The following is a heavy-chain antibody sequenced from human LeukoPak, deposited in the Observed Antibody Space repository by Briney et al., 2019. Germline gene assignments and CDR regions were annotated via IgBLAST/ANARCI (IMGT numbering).Heavy chain of an antibody. J-gene: IGHJ4*02. Sequence: GGSLRLSCSASGFTFSSCAMHWVRQAPGKGLEYVSGISSNGGSTYYADSVKGRFTISRDNSRNTLYLQMSSLRAEDTAVYYCVERLHSGYYFDYWGQGTLVTVSS. CDR2: ISSNGGST. CDR3: VERLHSGYYFDY. V-gene: IGHV3-64D*06. CDR1: GFTFSSCA. D-gene: IGHD5-12*01.